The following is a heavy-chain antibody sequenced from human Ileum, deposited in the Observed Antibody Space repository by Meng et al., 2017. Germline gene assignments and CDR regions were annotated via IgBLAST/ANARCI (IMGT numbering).Heavy chain of an antibody. CDR3: TNDRITD. CDR1: GFTFSNHW. V-gene: IGHV3-74*01. Sequence: GSLKISCAAAGFTFSNHWMHWVRQVPGKGPVWVGSISKDGNGLNYADSVKGRFTISRDNAKDTVYLGMNSLRVEDTALYYCTNDRITDWGQGTLVTVSS. D-gene: IGHD1-1*01. J-gene: IGHJ1*01. CDR2: ISKDGNGL.